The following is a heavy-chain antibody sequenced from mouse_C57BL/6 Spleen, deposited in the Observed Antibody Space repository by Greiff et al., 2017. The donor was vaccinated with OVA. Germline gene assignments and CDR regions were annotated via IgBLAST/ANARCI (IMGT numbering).Heavy chain of an antibody. CDR2: IRSKSNNYAT. CDR3: VRHGSGNSFAY. V-gene: IGHV10-1*01. Sequence: DVKLQESGGGLVQPKGSLKLSCAASGFSFNTYAMNWVRQAPGKGLEWVARIRSKSNNYATYYADSVKDRFTISRDDSESMLYLQMNNLKTEDTAMYYCVRHGSGNSFAYWGQGTLVTVSA. J-gene: IGHJ3*01. D-gene: IGHD2-1*01. CDR1: GFSFNTYA.